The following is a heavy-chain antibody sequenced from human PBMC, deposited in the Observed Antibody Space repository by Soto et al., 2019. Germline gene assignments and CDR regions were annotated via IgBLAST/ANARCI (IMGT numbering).Heavy chain of an antibody. CDR2: ISGSGGST. V-gene: IGHV3-23*01. Sequence: HPGGSLRLSCAASGFTFSSYAMSWVRQAPGKGLEWVSAISGSGGSTYYADSVKGRFTISRDNSKNTLYLQMNSLRAEDTAVYYCAKEQGVLRYFDWSPVDAFDIWGQGTMVTVSS. D-gene: IGHD3-9*01. CDR1: GFTFSSYA. J-gene: IGHJ3*02. CDR3: AKEQGVLRYFDWSPVDAFDI.